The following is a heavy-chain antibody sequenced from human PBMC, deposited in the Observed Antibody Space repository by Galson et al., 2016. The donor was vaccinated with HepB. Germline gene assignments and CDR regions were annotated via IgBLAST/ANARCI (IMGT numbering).Heavy chain of an antibody. D-gene: IGHD2-2*01. CDR2: MNPKSGQT. CDR3: ARAVGPAAPVIWLDP. J-gene: IGHJ5*02. CDR1: GYTFSDSD. V-gene: IGHV1-8*02. Sequence: QSGAEVKKPGESLKISCKASGYTFSDSDINWVRQAPGQGLEWLGWMNPKSGQTAYAQKLQGRVTMTTDTSISTADMEISSLTSADTAAYFSARAVGPAAPVIWLDPWGQGTLVTVSS.